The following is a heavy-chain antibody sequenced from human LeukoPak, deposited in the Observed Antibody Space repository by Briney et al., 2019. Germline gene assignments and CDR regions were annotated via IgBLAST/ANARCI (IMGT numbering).Heavy chain of an antibody. J-gene: IGHJ6*02. V-gene: IGHV1-8*01. D-gene: IGHD3-3*01. CDR2: MNPNSGNT. Sequence: ASVKVSCKASGYTFTSHDINWLRQATGQGLEWMGWMNPNSGNTGYAQKFQGRVTMTRTTSIRTAYMELSSLRSEDTAVYYCARSTYYDPQYGMDVRGQRTTVTVSS. CDR3: ARSTYYDPQYGMDV. CDR1: GYTFTSHD.